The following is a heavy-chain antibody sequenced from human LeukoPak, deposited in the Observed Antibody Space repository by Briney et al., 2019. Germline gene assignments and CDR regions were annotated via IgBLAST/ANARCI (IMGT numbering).Heavy chain of an antibody. CDR2: IYYSRST. V-gene: IGHV4-59*01. CDR3: ARVTYGSSPDYYYYYYMDV. Sequence: PSETLSLTCTVSGGSISSYYWSWIRQPPGKGLEWIGYIYYSRSTNYNPSLKSRVTISVDTSKNQFSLKLSSVTAADTAVYYYARVTYGSSPDYYYYYYMDVWGKGTTVTVSS. CDR1: GGSISSYY. J-gene: IGHJ6*03. D-gene: IGHD6-13*01.